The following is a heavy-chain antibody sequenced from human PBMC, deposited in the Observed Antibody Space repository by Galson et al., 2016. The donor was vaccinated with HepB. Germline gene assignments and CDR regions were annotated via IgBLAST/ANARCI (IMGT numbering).Heavy chain of an antibody. CDR2: ISGSGANT. CDR3: GKGTSQYGMDV. Sequence: SLRLSCAASRFTFSSYVMSWVRQAPGKGLEWVSGISGSGANTYYADSVKGRFTISRDNSKNMLYLQMNSLRAEDTAVYYCGKGTSQYGMDVWGQGTTVTVSS. D-gene: IGHD1-14*01. V-gene: IGHV3-23*01. CDR1: RFTFSSYV. J-gene: IGHJ6*02.